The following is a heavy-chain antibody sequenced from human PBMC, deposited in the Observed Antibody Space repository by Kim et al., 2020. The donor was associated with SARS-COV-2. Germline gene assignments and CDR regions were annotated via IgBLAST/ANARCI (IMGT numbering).Heavy chain of an antibody. Sequence: DSGKGRFTTSRNNSKNPLYLQMNSLRAEDTAVYYCATDGPRYGSGSYFDSWGQGTLVTVSS. V-gene: IGHV3-30*03. CDR3: ATDGPRYGSGSYFDS. J-gene: IGHJ4*02. D-gene: IGHD3-10*01.